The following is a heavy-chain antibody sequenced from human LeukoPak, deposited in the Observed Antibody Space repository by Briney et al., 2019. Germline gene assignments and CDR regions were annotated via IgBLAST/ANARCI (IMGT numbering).Heavy chain of an antibody. CDR1: GFTLSDYD. CDR2: LGSAGDK. CDR3: ARAKRETSTRPWTSGMDV. Sequence: PGGSLRLSCAASGFTLSDYDIHWVRQPIGKGLDWVSGLGSAGDKYHAGSERGRFTISREVAENSVYLQMNGLRPEDTAIYYCARAKRETSTRPWTSGMDVWGQGTRVTASS. D-gene: IGHD3/OR15-3a*01. V-gene: IGHV3-13*01. J-gene: IGHJ6*02.